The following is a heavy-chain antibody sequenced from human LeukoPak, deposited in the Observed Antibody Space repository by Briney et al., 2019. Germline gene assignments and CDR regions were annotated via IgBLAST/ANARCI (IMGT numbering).Heavy chain of an antibody. CDR3: ASGWYYFDY. J-gene: IGHJ4*02. Sequence: GGSLTLSCAASGFTFSSYWMSWVRQAPGKELEWVANIKQDGSEKYYVDSVKGRFTISRDNAKNSLYLQMNSLRAEDTAVYYCASGWYYFDYWGQGTLVTVSS. D-gene: IGHD2-15*01. CDR2: IKQDGSEK. CDR1: GFTFSSYW. V-gene: IGHV3-7*01.